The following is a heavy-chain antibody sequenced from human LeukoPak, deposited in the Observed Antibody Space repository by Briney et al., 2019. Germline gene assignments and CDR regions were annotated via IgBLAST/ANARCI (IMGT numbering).Heavy chain of an antibody. CDR3: ARYNPYSSSSALKNYYYYYYMDV. V-gene: IGHV5-51*01. Sequence: GESLKISCKGSGYSFTSYWIGWVRQMPGKGLEWMGIIYPGDSDTRYSPSFQGQVTISADKSISTAYLQWSSLKATDTAMYYCARYNPYSSSSALKNYYYYYYMDVWGKGTTVTVSS. CDR2: IYPGDSDT. CDR1: GYSFTSYW. D-gene: IGHD6-6*01. J-gene: IGHJ6*03.